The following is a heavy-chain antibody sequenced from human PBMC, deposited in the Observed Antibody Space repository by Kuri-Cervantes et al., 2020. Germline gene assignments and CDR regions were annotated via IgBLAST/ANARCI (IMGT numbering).Heavy chain of an antibody. CDR3: ARDFGGYDFGY. D-gene: IGHD5-12*01. J-gene: IGHJ4*02. Sequence: GESLKISCAASGFTFSSYAMSWVRQAPGKGLEWVSAISGSGGSTYYADSVKGRFTISRDNSKNTLYLQMNSLRAEDTAVYYCARDFGGYDFGYWGQGTLVTVSS. CDR2: ISGSGGST. V-gene: IGHV3-23*01. CDR1: GFTFSSYA.